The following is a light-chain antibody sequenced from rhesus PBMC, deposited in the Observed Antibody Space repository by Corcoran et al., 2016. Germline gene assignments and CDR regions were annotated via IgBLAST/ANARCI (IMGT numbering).Light chain of an antibody. J-gene: IGKJ4*01. CDR3: QQHASFPLT. CDR2: AAS. CDR1: QGIRSY. Sequence: DIQMTQSPSSLPASVGDRVTIICGASQGIRSYVAWYQQKPGKAPNLLIDAASSLRSGVPSRFSVTRSETDFTLAISSLQPDDFATYYIQQHASFPLTFGVGTKVELK. V-gene: IGKV1-25*02.